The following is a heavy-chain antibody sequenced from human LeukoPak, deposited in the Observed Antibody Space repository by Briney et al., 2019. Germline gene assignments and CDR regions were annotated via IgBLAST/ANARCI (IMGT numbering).Heavy chain of an antibody. CDR2: MNPNSGNT. V-gene: IGHV1-8*03. J-gene: IGHJ4*02. Sequence: ASVKVSCKASGYTFTSYDINWVRQATGQGLEWMGWMNPNSGNTGYAQKFQGRVTITRNTSISTAYMELSSLRSEDTAVYYCATGFLDTAMVTSDYWGQGTLVTVSS. CDR1: GYTFTSYD. CDR3: ATGFLDTAMVTSDY. D-gene: IGHD5-18*01.